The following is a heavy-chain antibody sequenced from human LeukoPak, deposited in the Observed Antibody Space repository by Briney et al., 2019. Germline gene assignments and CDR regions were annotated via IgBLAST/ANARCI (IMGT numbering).Heavy chain of an antibody. D-gene: IGHD6-19*01. Sequence: ASVKVSCKASGYTFTSYDINWVRQATGQGLEWMGWMNPNSGNTGYAQKFQGRVTMTRNTSISTACMELSSLRSEDTAVYYCARGGVPYSSGWYTSSFDYWGQGTLVTVSS. V-gene: IGHV1-8*01. CDR3: ARGGVPYSSGWYTSSFDY. CDR1: GYTFTSYD. CDR2: MNPNSGNT. J-gene: IGHJ4*02.